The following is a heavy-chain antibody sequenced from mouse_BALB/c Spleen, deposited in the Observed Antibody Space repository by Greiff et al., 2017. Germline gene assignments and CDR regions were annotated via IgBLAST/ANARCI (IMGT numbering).Heavy chain of an antibody. CDR1: GDSITSGY. J-gene: IGHJ2*01. V-gene: IGHV3-8*02. CDR2: ISYSGST. CDR3: ARLGYGNYGGYFDY. Sequence: DVQLQESGPSLVKPSQTLSLTCSVTGDSITSGYWNWIRKFPGNKLEYMGYISYSGSTYYNPSLKSRISITRDTSKNQYYLQLNSVTTEDTATYYCARLGYGNYGGYFDYWGQGTTLTVSS. D-gene: IGHD2-10*02.